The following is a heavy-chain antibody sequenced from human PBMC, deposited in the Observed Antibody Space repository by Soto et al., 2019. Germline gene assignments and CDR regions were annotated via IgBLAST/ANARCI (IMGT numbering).Heavy chain of an antibody. CDR1: GGSISSYY. J-gene: IGHJ5*02. CDR2: IYYSGST. V-gene: IGHV4-59*01. D-gene: IGHD4-17*01. Sequence: QVQLQESGPGLVKPSETLSLTCTVSGGSISSYYWSWIRQPPGKGLEWIGYIYYSGSTNYNPSLKSRVTISVDTSKHQFSLKLSSVTAADTAVYYCARGGAHYYGGAWFDPWGQGTLVTVSS. CDR3: ARGGAHYYGGAWFDP.